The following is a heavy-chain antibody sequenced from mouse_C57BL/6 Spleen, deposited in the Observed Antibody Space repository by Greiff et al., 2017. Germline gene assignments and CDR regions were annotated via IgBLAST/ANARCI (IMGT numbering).Heavy chain of an antibody. CDR3: TRRAITTDYFDY. J-gene: IGHJ2*01. Sequence: EVKLMESGGGLVQPGGSMKLSCAASGFTFSDAWMDWVRQSPEKGLEWVAEIRNKANNHATYYAESVKGRFTISRDDSKSSVYLQMNSLRAEDTGIYYSTRRAITTDYFDYWGQGTTLTVSS. D-gene: IGHD1-1*01. CDR1: GFTFSDAW. CDR2: IRNKANNHAT. V-gene: IGHV6-6*01.